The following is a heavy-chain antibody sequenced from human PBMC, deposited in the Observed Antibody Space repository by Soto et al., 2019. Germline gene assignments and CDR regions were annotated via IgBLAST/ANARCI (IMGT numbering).Heavy chain of an antibody. CDR3: ARDYGGNLLDY. J-gene: IGHJ4*02. CDR1: GGSISSYY. V-gene: IGHV4-59*01. Sequence: QVQLQESGPGLVKPSETLSLTCTVSGGSISSYYWSWIRHPPGKGLESIGYIYYSGITNHNTSLKSRVTISVDTTKNQLSLNLSSVTAADTAVYYCARDYGGNLLDYWCQGTLFTVSS. D-gene: IGHD2-21*02. CDR2: IYYSGIT.